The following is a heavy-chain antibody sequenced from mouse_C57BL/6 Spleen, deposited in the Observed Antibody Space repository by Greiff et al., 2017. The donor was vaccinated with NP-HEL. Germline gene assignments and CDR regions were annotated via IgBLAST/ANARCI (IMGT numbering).Heavy chain of an antibody. J-gene: IGHJ4*01. Sequence: QVQLQQSGAELVRPGTSVKVSCKASGYAFTNYLIEWVKQRPGQGLEWIGVINPGSGGTNYNEKFKGKATLTADKSSSTAYMQLSSLTSEDSAVYFCARRDYYGCSYDAMDYWGQGTSVTVSS. CDR3: ARRDYYGCSYDAMDY. V-gene: IGHV1-54*01. CDR2: INPGSGGT. D-gene: IGHD1-1*01. CDR1: GYAFTNYL.